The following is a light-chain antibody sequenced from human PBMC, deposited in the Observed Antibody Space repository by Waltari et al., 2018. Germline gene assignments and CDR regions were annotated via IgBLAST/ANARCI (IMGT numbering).Light chain of an antibody. CDR3: QQSYSTPLT. Sequence: DLQMTQSPSSLSASVGDRVTITCRASQSISSYVNWYQQKPGKAPKLLIYAASSLQSGVPSGFSGSGSGTDFTLTISSLQPEDFATYYCQQSYSTPLTFGGGTKVEIK. J-gene: IGKJ4*01. CDR2: AAS. CDR1: QSISSY. V-gene: IGKV1-39*01.